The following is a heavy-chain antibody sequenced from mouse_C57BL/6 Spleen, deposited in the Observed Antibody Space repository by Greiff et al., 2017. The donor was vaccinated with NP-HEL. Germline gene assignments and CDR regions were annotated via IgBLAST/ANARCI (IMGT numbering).Heavy chain of an antibody. CDR2: ISSGGSYT. J-gene: IGHJ1*03. Sequence: EVQLVESGGDLVKPGGSLKLSCAASGFTFSSYGMSWVRQTPDKRLEWVATISSGGSYTYYPDSVKGRFTISRDSAKNTLYLQMSSLKSEDTAMYYGAEQGIWDVGYFDVWGTGTTVTVSS. CDR1: GFTFSSYG. D-gene: IGHD4-1*01. V-gene: IGHV5-6*01. CDR3: AEQGIWDVGYFDV.